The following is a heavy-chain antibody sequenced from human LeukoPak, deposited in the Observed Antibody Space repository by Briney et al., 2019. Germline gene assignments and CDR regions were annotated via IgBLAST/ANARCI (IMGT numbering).Heavy chain of an antibody. CDR1: GFTFSSYG. CDR3: AKDGNYFNFDS. CDR2: ITDSGDNT. D-gene: IGHD1-26*01. V-gene: IGHV3-23*01. Sequence: HPGGSLRLSCAASGFTFSSYGMHWVRQAPGKGLEWVSTITDSGDNTHHADSVKGRFTISRDNSINTLYLQMNSLRAEDTAIYYCAKDGNYFNFDSWGQGTLVTVSS. J-gene: IGHJ4*02.